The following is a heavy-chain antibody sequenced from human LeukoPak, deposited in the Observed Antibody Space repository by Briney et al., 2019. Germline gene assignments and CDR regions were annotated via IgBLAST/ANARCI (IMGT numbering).Heavy chain of an antibody. Sequence: ASVKVSCKASGYTFTSYYMHWVRQAPGQGLEWMGIINPSGGSTSYAQKFQGRVTMTRDMSTSTVYMELSSLRSEDTAVYYCARELLWFGELSYYFDYWGQGTLVTVSS. J-gene: IGHJ4*02. V-gene: IGHV1-46*01. CDR1: GYTFTSYY. D-gene: IGHD3-10*01. CDR2: INPSGGST. CDR3: ARELLWFGELSYYFDY.